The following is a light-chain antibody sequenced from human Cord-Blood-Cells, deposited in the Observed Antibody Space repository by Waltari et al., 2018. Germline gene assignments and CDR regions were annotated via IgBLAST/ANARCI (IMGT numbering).Light chain of an antibody. J-gene: IGLJ2*01. V-gene: IGLV2-14*01. CDR2: DVS. Sequence: QSALTQPASVSGSPGQSITISCPGTSSDVGGYNYVSGYQQHPGKAPKLMIYDVSKRPSGVSNRSSGSKSGDTASLTISGLQAEDEADYYCSSYTSSSTWVFGGGTKLTVL. CDR3: SSYTSSSTWV. CDR1: SSDVGGYNY.